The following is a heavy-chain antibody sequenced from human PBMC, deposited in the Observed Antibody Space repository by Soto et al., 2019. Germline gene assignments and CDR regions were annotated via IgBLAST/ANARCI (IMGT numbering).Heavy chain of an antibody. CDR3: AKDGGAYGDLAWYFDL. D-gene: IGHD4-17*01. Sequence: QVQLVESGGGVVQPGRSLRLSCAASGFTFSSYGMHWVRQAPGKGLEWVAVISYDGSNKYYADSVKGRFTISRDNSKNTLYLQMSSLRAEDTAVYYCAKDGGAYGDLAWYFDLWGRGTLVTVSS. V-gene: IGHV3-30*18. J-gene: IGHJ2*01. CDR1: GFTFSSYG. CDR2: ISYDGSNK.